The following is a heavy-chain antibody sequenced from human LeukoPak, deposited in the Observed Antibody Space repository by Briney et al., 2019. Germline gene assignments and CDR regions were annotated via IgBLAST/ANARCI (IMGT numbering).Heavy chain of an antibody. CDR2: IYYSGST. J-gene: IGHJ5*02. V-gene: IGHV4-61*01. Sequence: PSETLSLTCTVSGGSIGSSSYYWSWIRQPPGKGLEWIGYIYYSGSTNYNPSLKSRVTISVDTSKNQFSLKLSSVTAADTAVYYCARSTNWFDPWGQGTLVTVSS. CDR3: ARSTNWFDP. D-gene: IGHD5/OR15-5a*01. CDR1: GGSIGSSSYY.